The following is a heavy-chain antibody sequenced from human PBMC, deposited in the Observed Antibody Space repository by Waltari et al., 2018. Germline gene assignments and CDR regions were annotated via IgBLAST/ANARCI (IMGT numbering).Heavy chain of an antibody. Sequence: QVHLQESGPGLVKPSETLSLTCIVPGASIRGYFWSWVRQPAGKGLEWIGRVFTSGSPNYNPSLKSRVTVSLDTAKNQFSLNLISLTAADTGVYYCARHRRLRNKYYYDLDVWGQGTTASLSS. D-gene: IGHD3-16*01. V-gene: IGHV4-4*07. J-gene: IGHJ6*02. CDR3: ARHRRLRNKYYYDLDV. CDR2: VFTSGSP. CDR1: GASIRGYF.